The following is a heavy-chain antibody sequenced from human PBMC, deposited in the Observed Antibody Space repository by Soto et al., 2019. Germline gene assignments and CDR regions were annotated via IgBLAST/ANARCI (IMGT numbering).Heavy chain of an antibody. D-gene: IGHD6-13*01. CDR1: GGPLSSGSYY. J-gene: IGHJ6*02. V-gene: IGHV4-61*02. CDR3: ARDRSSSSHGGMDV. CDR2: IYTSGST. Sequence: PSETLSLTCTVSGGPLSSGSYYWSWIRQPAGKGLEWIGRIYTSGSTNYNPSLKSRVTMSVDTSKNQFSLKLSSVTAADTAVYYCARDRSSSSHGGMDVWGQGTTVTVSS.